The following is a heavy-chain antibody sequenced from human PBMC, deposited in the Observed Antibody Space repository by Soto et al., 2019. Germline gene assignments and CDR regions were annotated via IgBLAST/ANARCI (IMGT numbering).Heavy chain of an antibody. D-gene: IGHD1-7*01. J-gene: IGHJ4*02. CDR1: GFTFSSYS. V-gene: IGHV3-21*01. CDR3: ARHYGITGTHFDY. Sequence: GGSLRLSSAASGFTFSSYSMNWVRHAPGKGLEWLSSISSRSSYIYYADSVKGRFTICRDNAKHSLYLQINSLRAEDTAVYYCARHYGITGTHFDYCAQGTLVTLSS. CDR2: ISSRSSYI.